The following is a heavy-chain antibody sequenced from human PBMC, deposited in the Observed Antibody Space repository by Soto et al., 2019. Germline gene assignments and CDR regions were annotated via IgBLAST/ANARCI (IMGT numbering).Heavy chain of an antibody. D-gene: IGHD3-22*01. J-gene: IGHJ3*02. Sequence: GGSLRLSCAASGFTFSDYYMSRVRQAPGKGLEWVSYISSSGSTIYYADSVKGRFTISRDNAKNSLYLQLNSLRADDTAVYYCARNPFTYESSGYGAFDIWGQGTMVTVS. V-gene: IGHV3-11*01. CDR3: ARNPFTYESSGYGAFDI. CDR2: ISSSGSTI. CDR1: GFTFSDYY.